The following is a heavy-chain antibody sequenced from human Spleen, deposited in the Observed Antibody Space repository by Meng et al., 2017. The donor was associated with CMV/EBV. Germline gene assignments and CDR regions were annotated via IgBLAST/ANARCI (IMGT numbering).Heavy chain of an antibody. CDR2: ISSVGSNM. V-gene: IGHV3-11*04. CDR1: GFTFSDYY. J-gene: IGHJ4*02. CDR3: VSNYYDSSGYYPLDY. D-gene: IGHD3-22*01. Sequence: GGSLRLSCAASGFTFSDYYMSWIRQAPGKGLEWVSYISSVGSNMYYADSVKGRFTISRDNAKNSLYLQMNSLGAEDTAVYYCVSNYYDSSGYYPLDYWGQGTLVTVSS.